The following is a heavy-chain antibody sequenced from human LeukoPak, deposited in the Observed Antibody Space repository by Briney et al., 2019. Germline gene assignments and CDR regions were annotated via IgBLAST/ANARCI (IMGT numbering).Heavy chain of an antibody. V-gene: IGHV4-59*01. J-gene: IGHJ5*02. D-gene: IGHD3-22*01. Sequence: SETLSLTCAVYGGSFSGYYWSWIRQPAGKGLEWIGYIYYSGSTNYNPSLKSRVAISVDTSKNQFSLKLSSVTAADTAVYYCARGRLNYYDSSNWFDPWGQGTLATVSS. CDR2: IYYSGST. CDR1: GGSFSGYY. CDR3: ARGRLNYYDSSNWFDP.